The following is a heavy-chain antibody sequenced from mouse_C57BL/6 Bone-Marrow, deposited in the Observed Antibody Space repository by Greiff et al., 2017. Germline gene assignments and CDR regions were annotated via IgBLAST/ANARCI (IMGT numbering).Heavy chain of an antibody. V-gene: IGHV14-4*01. Sequence: EVKVEESGAELVRPGASVKLSCTASGFNIKDDYMHWVKQRPEQGLEWIGWIDPENGDTEYASKFQGKATITADTSSNTAYLQLSSLTSEDTAVYYCTTPSYYSNYDFDYWGQGTTLTVSS. CDR2: IDPENGDT. CDR3: TTPSYYSNYDFDY. CDR1: GFNIKDDY. D-gene: IGHD2-5*01. J-gene: IGHJ2*01.